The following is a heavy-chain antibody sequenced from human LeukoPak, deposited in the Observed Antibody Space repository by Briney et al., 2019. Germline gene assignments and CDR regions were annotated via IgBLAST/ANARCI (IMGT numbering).Heavy chain of an antibody. J-gene: IGHJ3*02. Sequence: GESLKISCKGSGYSFTNYWIGWVRQMPGKGLEWMGIIYPGDSDTRYSPSFQGQVTISADKSISTAYLQWSNLKASDTAMYYCARWYYYDNSGYSSHAFDIWGQGTMVTVSS. CDR1: GYSFTNYW. D-gene: IGHD3-22*01. V-gene: IGHV5-51*01. CDR2: IYPGDSDT. CDR3: ARWYYYDNSGYSSHAFDI.